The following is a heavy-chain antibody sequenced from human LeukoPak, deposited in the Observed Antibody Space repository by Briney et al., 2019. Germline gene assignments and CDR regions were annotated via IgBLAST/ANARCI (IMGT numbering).Heavy chain of an antibody. Sequence: PGGSLRLSCAASGFTFSTYWMSWVRQAPGKGLEWVANIKHDGSEKYYVDSVKGRFTISRDNAKNSLYLEMNSLRAEDTAVYYCVRQRYCSNGVCYPLEYWGQGTLVTVSS. J-gene: IGHJ4*02. D-gene: IGHD2-8*01. CDR3: VRQRYCSNGVCYPLEY. V-gene: IGHV3-7*02. CDR1: GFTFSTYW. CDR2: IKHDGSEK.